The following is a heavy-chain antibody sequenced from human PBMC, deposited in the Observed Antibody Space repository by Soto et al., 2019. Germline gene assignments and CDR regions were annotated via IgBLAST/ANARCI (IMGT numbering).Heavy chain of an antibody. CDR1: GFTFSNAW. V-gene: IGHV3-15*01. CDR2: IKSKTDGGTT. CDR3: TTDPILHLGELSLLDY. D-gene: IGHD3-16*02. Sequence: GGSLRLSCAASGFTFSNAWMSWVRQAPGKGLEWVGRIKSKTDGGTTDYAAPVKDRFTISRDDSKNTLYLQMNSLKTEDTAVYYCTTDPILHLGELSLLDYWGQGTLVTVSS. J-gene: IGHJ4*02.